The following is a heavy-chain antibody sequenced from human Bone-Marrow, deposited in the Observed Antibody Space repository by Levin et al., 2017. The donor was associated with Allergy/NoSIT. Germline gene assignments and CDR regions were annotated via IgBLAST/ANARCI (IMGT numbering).Heavy chain of an antibody. J-gene: IGHJ4*02. Sequence: PGGSLRLSCAASGFAFNSYPMHWVRQAPGKGLEWVAGISYDGRKEYYADSVKGRFTVSRDNYENTLHLQMNSLGPEDTAMYYCARPYGDYFAYWGQGTLVTVSS. V-gene: IGHV3-30*04. CDR1: GFAFNSYP. D-gene: IGHD4-17*01. CDR3: ARPYGDYFAY. CDR2: ISYDGRKE.